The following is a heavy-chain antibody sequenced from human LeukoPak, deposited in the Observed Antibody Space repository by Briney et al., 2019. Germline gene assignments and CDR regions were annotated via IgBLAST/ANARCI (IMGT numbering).Heavy chain of an antibody. CDR1: GGSFSGYS. J-gene: IGHJ3*02. D-gene: IGHD6-13*01. CDR3: ARHFAHSSSWYGSDAFDI. V-gene: IGHV4-34*01. Sequence: SETLSLTCAVYGGSFSGYSWSWIRQPPGKGLEWIGEINHRGGTNYIPSLKSRVTISLDTSKNQFSLKLSSVTAADTAVYYCARHFAHSSSWYGSDAFDIWGQGTMVTVSS. CDR2: INHRGGT.